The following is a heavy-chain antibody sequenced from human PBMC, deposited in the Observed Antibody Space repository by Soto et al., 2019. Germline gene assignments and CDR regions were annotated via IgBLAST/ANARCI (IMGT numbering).Heavy chain of an antibody. D-gene: IGHD7-27*01. CDR2: IYWDDDK. CDR1: GFSLSTSGVG. CDR3: AHSLIPNWGSRGAFDY. J-gene: IGHJ4*02. V-gene: IGHV2-5*02. Sequence: QITLKESGPTLVKPTQTLTLTCTFSGFSLSTSGVGVGWIRQPPGKALEWLALIYWDDDKRYSPSLKSRLTITKDTSKNQVVLTITNMDPVDTATYYSAHSLIPNWGSRGAFDYWGQGTLVTVSS.